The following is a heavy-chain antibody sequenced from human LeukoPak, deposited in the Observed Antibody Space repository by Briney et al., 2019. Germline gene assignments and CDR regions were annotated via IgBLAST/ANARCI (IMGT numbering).Heavy chain of an antibody. Sequence: GGSLRLSCAAYDFILSINYMTWVRQAPGKGLEWVSLIYSRGETRYADSVKGRFTISRDNSKNTLYLQMNSLRAEDTAVYYCARDPNSGETPFDYWGQGTLVTVSS. CDR3: ARDPNSGETPFDY. V-gene: IGHV3-66*03. CDR1: DFILSINY. CDR2: IYSRGET. D-gene: IGHD4-23*01. J-gene: IGHJ4*02.